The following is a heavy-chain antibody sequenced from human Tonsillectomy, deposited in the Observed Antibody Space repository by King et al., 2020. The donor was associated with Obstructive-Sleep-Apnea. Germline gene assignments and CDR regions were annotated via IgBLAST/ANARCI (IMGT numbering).Heavy chain of an antibody. CDR3: ARDLECSGGSCYAPGGTGWFDP. Sequence: LQLQESGPGLVKPSETLSLTCTVSGGSISSSSYYWGWIRQPPGKGLEWIGSIYYSGSTYYNPSLKSRVTISVDTSKNQFSLKLSSVTAADTAVYYCARDLECSGGSCYAPGGTGWFDPWGQGTLVTVSS. J-gene: IGHJ5*02. CDR1: GGSISSSSYY. V-gene: IGHV4-39*07. D-gene: IGHD2-15*01. CDR2: IYYSGST.